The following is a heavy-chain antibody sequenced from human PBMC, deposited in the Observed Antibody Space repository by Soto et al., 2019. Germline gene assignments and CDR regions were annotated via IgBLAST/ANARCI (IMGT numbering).Heavy chain of an antibody. CDR3: AREGEYCTNGVCYTRGYYFDY. Sequence: QVQLQESGPGLVKPSGTLSLTCAVSSGSISSSNWWSWVRQPPGKGLEWIGEIYHSGSTNYTPSLKSRVTISVDKSKNQFSLKLSSVTAADTAVYYCAREGEYCTNGVCYTRGYYFDYWGQGTLVTVSS. V-gene: IGHV4-4*02. CDR2: IYHSGST. CDR1: SGSISSSNW. J-gene: IGHJ4*02. D-gene: IGHD2-8*01.